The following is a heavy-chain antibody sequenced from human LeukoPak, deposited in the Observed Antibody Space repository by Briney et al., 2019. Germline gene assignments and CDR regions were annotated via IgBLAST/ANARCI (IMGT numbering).Heavy chain of an antibody. CDR1: GGSMSVYY. J-gene: IGHJ4*02. CDR2: IYSSGST. D-gene: IGHD4-11*01. Sequence: SETLSLTCTVSGGSMSVYYWNWIRQPPGKGLEWIGYIYSSGSTNYNPSLKSRVTISVDTSKNQFSLKLNSVTAADTAVYYCARGTTVRGLDYWGQGSLVTVSS. V-gene: IGHV4-59*01. CDR3: ARGTTVRGLDY.